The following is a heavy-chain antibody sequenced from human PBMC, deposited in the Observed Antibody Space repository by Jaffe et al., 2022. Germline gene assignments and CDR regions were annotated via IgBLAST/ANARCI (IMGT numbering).Heavy chain of an antibody. J-gene: IGHJ6*04. CDR2: INHSGST. CDR1: GGSFSGYY. V-gene: IGHV4-34*01. Sequence: QVQLQQWGAGLLKPSETLSLTCAVYGGSFSGYYWSWIRQPPGKGLEWIGEINHSGSTNYNPSLKSRVTISVDTSKNQFSLKLSSVTAADTAVYYCARGRVAARHHDVWGKGTTVTVSS. CDR3: ARGRVAARHHDV. D-gene: IGHD6-6*01.